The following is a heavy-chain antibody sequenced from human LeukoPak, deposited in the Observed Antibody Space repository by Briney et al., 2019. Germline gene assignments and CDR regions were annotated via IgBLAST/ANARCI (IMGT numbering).Heavy chain of an antibody. V-gene: IGHV4-59*01. D-gene: IGHD2-15*01. CDR3: ARRWGYCSGGSCSNWFDP. J-gene: IGHJ5*02. Sequence: SETLSLTCTVSGGSISSYYWSWIRQPPGKGLEWIGYIYYSGSTNYNPSLKSRVTISVDTSKNQFSLKLSSVTAADTAVYYCARRWGYCSGGSCSNWFDPWGQGTLVTVSS. CDR2: IYYSGST. CDR1: GGSISSYY.